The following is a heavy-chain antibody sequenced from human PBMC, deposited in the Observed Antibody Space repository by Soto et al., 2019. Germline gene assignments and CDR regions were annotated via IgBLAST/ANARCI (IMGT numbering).Heavy chain of an antibody. J-gene: IGHJ4*02. Sequence: SETLSLTCAVYGGSFSGYYWSWIRQPPGKGLEWIGEINHSGSTNYNPSLKSRVTISVDTSKNQFSLKLSSVTAADTAVYYCARGPLSPGIVGARVLDYWGQGTLVTVSS. CDR1: GGSFSGYY. CDR2: INHSGST. D-gene: IGHD1-26*01. V-gene: IGHV4-34*01. CDR3: ARGPLSPGIVGARVLDY.